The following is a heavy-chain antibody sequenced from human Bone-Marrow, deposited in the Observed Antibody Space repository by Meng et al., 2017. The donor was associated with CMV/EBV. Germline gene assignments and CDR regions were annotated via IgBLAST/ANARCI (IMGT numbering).Heavy chain of an antibody. V-gene: IGHV3-7*01. CDR2: IKQDGSEK. CDR1: GFTFSSYW. D-gene: IGHD2-2*01. J-gene: IGHJ6*02. Sequence: GESLKISCAASGFTFSSYWMSWVRQAPGKGLEWVANIKQDGSEKYYVDSVKGRFTISRDNAKNSLYLQMNSLRAEDTAVYYCARADCSSTSCYQGYYYGMDVWGQGTKVTVSS. CDR3: ARADCSSTSCYQGYYYGMDV.